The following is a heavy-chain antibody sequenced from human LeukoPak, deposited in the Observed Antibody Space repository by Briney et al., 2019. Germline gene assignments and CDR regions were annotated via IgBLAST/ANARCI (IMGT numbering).Heavy chain of an antibody. CDR3: AKNPRLEGWIYFDS. CDR2: ISGSGGRI. J-gene: IGHJ4*02. Sequence: GGSLRLSCAASGFTFSSYSMSWVRQAPGKGLEWVSSISGSGGRIDYADSVKGRFAISRDNSKNTLSLQMNSLTAEDTAVYYCAKNPRLEGWIYFDSWGQGILVTVSS. D-gene: IGHD1-1*01. CDR1: GFTFSSYS. V-gene: IGHV3-23*01.